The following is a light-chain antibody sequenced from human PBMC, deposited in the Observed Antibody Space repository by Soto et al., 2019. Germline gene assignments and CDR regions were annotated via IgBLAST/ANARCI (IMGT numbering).Light chain of an antibody. Sequence: QPVLTQSPSASASLGASVKLTCTLSSGHSSYAIAWHQKQPGKRPRYLMDLNNDGSHTKGDGIPDRFSGSSSGAERYLIISRLQSEDEADYYCKTWGTGFQVFGGGTKLTVL. CDR3: KTWGTGFQV. CDR2: LNNDGSH. CDR1: SGHSSYA. V-gene: IGLV4-69*01. J-gene: IGLJ2*01.